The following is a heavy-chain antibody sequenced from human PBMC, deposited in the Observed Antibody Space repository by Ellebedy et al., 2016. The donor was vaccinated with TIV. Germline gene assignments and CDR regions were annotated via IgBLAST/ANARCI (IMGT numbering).Heavy chain of an antibody. Sequence: GESLKISXAASGFTFSSYAMSWVRQAPGKGLEWVSSISSSSSYIYYADSVKGRFTISRDNAKNSLYLQMNSLRAEDTAVYYCARGGIAAAGTRPDYWGQGTLVAVSS. CDR3: ARGGIAAAGTRPDY. CDR2: ISSSSSYI. V-gene: IGHV3-21*01. D-gene: IGHD6-13*01. J-gene: IGHJ4*02. CDR1: GFTFSSYA.